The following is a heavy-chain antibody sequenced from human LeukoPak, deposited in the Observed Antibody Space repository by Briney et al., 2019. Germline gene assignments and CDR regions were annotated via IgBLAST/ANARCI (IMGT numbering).Heavy chain of an antibody. D-gene: IGHD4-11*01. Sequence: GGSLRLSCAASEFTFSTHAMAWVRQAPGKGLDWVSAISGDGGTTYYADSVKGRFTISRDNSKNTLYLQINSLRAEDTAVYYCANQYPGWGQGTLVTVSS. V-gene: IGHV3-23*01. CDR1: EFTFSTHA. CDR2: ISGDGGTT. CDR3: ANQYPG. J-gene: IGHJ4*02.